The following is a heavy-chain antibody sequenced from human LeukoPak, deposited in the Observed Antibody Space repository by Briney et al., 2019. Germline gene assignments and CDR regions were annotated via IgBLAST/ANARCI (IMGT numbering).Heavy chain of an antibody. CDR3: VKEGQRGELRPHFDY. J-gene: IGHJ4*02. Sequence: GTSLRLSCAASAFTFSSYGMHWVRQAPGKGLEWVAFIRFDGSNKYYADSVKGRFTISRDSSKNTLYLEMNSLRAEDTAVYYCVKEGQRGELRPHFDYWGQGALVTVSS. V-gene: IGHV3-30*02. D-gene: IGHD1-26*01. CDR1: AFTFSSYG. CDR2: IRFDGSNK.